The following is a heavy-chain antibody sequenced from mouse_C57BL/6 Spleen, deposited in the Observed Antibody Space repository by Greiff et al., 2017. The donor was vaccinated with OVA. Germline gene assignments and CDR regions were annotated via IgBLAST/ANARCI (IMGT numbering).Heavy chain of an antibody. J-gene: IGHJ3*01. Sequence: EVQLQQSGPELVKPGASVKMSCKASGYTFTDYNMHWVKQSHGKSLEWIGYINPNNGGTSYNQKFKGKATLTVNKSSSTAYMELRSLTSEDSAVYYCARSKGANWDVAFFAYWGQGTLVTVSA. CDR1: GYTFTDYN. D-gene: IGHD4-1*01. V-gene: IGHV1-22*01. CDR3: ARSKGANWDVAFFAY. CDR2: INPNNGGT.